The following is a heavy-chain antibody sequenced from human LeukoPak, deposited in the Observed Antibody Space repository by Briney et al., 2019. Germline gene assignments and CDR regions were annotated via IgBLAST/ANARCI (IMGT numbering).Heavy chain of an antibody. D-gene: IGHD2-21*01. J-gene: IGHJ4*02. Sequence: GGYLRLSCAASGFTFSSYAMSWVRQAPGKGLEWVSAISGSGGSTYYADSVKGRFTISRDNSKNTLYLQMNSLRAEDTAVYYCAKPLYYSVGYFDYWGQGTLVTVSS. CDR1: GFTFSSYA. CDR2: ISGSGGST. V-gene: IGHV3-23*01. CDR3: AKPLYYSVGYFDY.